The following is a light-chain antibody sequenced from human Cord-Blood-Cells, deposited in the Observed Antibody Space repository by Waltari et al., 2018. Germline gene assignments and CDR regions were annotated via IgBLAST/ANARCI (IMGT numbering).Light chain of an antibody. CDR3: CSYAGSSTWV. V-gene: IGLV2-23*01. J-gene: IGLJ3*02. Sequence: QSALTQPASVSGSPGQSITISCTGTSSDVGCYNLFSWYQQHPGKAPKLMIYEGSKRPSGVSNRCAGSKSGNTASLTISGLQAEDEADYYCCSYAGSSTWVFGGGTKLTVL. CDR2: EGS. CDR1: SSDVGCYNL.